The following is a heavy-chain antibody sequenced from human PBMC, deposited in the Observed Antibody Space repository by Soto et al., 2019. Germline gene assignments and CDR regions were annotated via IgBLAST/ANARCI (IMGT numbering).Heavy chain of an antibody. D-gene: IGHD3-10*01. Sequence: QVQLVQSGAEVKKTGASVKVSCKASGYTFIGYYIHWVRQAPGQGLEWMGWINPNSGDTNYAQRFQGWVTLTRDRSISTAYMELSRLKSDDTAVYYCARVGGGLASLGYYGMDVWGQGTTVTVSS. CDR2: INPNSGDT. J-gene: IGHJ6*02. CDR3: ARVGGGLASLGYYGMDV. V-gene: IGHV1-2*04. CDR1: GYTFIGYY.